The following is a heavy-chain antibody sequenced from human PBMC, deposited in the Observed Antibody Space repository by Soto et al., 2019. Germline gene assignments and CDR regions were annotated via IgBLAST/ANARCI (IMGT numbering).Heavy chain of an antibody. D-gene: IGHD3-10*01. J-gene: IGHJ4*02. CDR2: IIPIFGTA. Sequence: SSVKVSCKASGGTFSSYAISWVRQAPGHGLEWMGGIIPIFGTANYAQKFQGRVTITADESTSTAYRELSSLRAEDTAVYHCAKSCYGSGSSVHHFDYWAQGTLVTVSS. CDR3: AKSCYGSGSSVHHFDY. CDR1: GGTFSSYA. V-gene: IGHV1-69*13.